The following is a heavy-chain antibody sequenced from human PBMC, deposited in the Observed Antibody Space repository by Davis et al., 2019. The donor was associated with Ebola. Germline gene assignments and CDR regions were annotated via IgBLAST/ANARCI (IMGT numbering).Heavy chain of an antibody. CDR1: GFTFSSYG. V-gene: IGHV3-23*01. CDR3: ANLRITMIVVVPYYFDY. J-gene: IGHJ4*02. CDR2: ISGSGGST. Sequence: GGSLRLSCAASGFTFSSYGMHWVRQAPGKGLEWVSGISGSGGSTYYADSVKGRFTISRDNSKNTLYLQMNSLRAEDTAVYYCANLRITMIVVVPYYFDYWGQGTLVTVSS. D-gene: IGHD3-22*01.